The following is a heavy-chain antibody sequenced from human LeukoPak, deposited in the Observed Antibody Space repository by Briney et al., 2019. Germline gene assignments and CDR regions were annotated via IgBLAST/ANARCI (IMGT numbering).Heavy chain of an antibody. CDR3: ATKEQQLVPDAFDI. V-gene: IGHV1-69*01. CDR1: GGTFSSYA. CDR2: IIPIFGTA. D-gene: IGHD6-13*01. J-gene: IGHJ3*02. Sequence: SVKVSCKASGGTFSSYAINWVRQAPGQGLEWMGGIIPIFGTANYAQKFQGRVTITADESTSTAYMELSSLRSEDTAVYYCATKEQQLVPDAFDIWGQGTMVTVSS.